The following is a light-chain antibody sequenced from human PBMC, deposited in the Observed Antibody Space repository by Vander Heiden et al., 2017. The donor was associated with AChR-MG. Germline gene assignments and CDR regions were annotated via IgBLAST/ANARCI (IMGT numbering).Light chain of an antibody. CDR3: LQDGSSPRT. CDR1: QSVSSSY. CDR2: GAS. J-gene: IGKJ1*01. V-gene: IGKV3-20*01. Sequence: EIVLTQSPGPLSLSPGERATRSCRASQSVSSSYLAWYQQKPGQAPRLLIYGASSRATCIPDRFSGSGSGTDFTLTISRLEPEDFAVYYCLQDGSSPRTFGPGTKVEIK.